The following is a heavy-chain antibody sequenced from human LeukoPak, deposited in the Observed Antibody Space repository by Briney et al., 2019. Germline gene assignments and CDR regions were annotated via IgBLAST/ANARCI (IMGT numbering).Heavy chain of an antibody. CDR2: ISSNGGST. D-gene: IGHD6-19*01. V-gene: IGHV3-64D*06. CDR1: GITLSSYT. Sequence: GGSLRLSCSASGITLSSYTMHWVRQAPGKGLEYVSTISSNGGSTRYADSVKDRFTISRDNSRNTLYLQVSSLRAEDTAVYYCVKATVTSNDWYNYFDYWGQGTLVTVSS. J-gene: IGHJ4*02. CDR3: VKATVTSNDWYNYFDY.